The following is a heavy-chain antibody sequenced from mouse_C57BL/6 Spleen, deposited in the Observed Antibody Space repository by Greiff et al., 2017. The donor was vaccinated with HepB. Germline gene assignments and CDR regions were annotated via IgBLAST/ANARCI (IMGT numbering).Heavy chain of an antibody. CDR1: GYTFTSYW. CDR3: ARGVTTSYWYFDV. Sequence: LQQPGAELVMPGASVKLSCKASGYTFTSYWMHWVKQRPGQGLEWIGEIDPSDSYTNYNQKFKGKSTLTVDKSSSTAYMQLSSLTSEDSAVYYCARGVTTSYWYFDVWGTGTTVTVSS. D-gene: IGHD2-1*01. J-gene: IGHJ1*03. V-gene: IGHV1-69*01. CDR2: IDPSDSYT.